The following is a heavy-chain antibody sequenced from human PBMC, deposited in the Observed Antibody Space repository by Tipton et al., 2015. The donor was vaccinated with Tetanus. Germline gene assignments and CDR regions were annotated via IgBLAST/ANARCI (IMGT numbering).Heavy chain of an antibody. J-gene: IGHJ5*02. CDR2: INHSGST. CDR1: GFTFSSYA. D-gene: IGHD3-3*01. Sequence: LRLSCVASGFTFSSYAMNWIRQPPGKGLEWIGEINHSGSTNYNPSLKSRVTISVDTSKNQFSLRLSSVTAADTAVYYCARAEAIFGVVIRFGWFDPWGQGTLVTVSS. V-gene: IGHV4-34*01. CDR3: ARAEAIFGVVIRFGWFDP.